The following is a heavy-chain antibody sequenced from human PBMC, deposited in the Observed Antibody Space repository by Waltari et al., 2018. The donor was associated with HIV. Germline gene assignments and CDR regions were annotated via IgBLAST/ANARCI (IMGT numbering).Heavy chain of an antibody. V-gene: IGHV3-53*01. CDR3: ATGVRYYGP. CDR2: IYPDDTT. J-gene: IGHJ5*02. D-gene: IGHD3-16*01. Sequence: EVLLTESGGQLIQPGGSLGVSCVASNFSISNRPVTWVRQAQVGPLEWVAVIYPDDTTHYADSVRGRFTISRVRSRTSVLLQMNGLFADDTAVYYCATGVRYYGPWGQGTRVTVSS. CDR1: NFSISNRP.